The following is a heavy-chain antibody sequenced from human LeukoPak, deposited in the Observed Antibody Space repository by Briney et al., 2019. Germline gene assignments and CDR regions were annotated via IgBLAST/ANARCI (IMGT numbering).Heavy chain of an antibody. CDR3: VKDRSGYYAYSFDV. J-gene: IGHJ3*01. CDR1: GFTFDDYA. V-gene: IGHV3-9*01. CDR2: ITWKSGRI. D-gene: IGHD3-22*01. Sequence: GRSLRLSCAASGFTFDDYAMHWVRQAPGKGLEWVSGITWKSGRIGYADSVKGRFTISRDNAKNSLSLQMNSLRIEDTALYYCVKDRSGYYAYSFDVWGQGTMVTVSS.